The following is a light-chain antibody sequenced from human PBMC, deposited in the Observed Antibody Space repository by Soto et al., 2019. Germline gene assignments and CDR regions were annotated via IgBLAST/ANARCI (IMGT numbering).Light chain of an antibody. CDR1: QSISTW. J-gene: IGKJ1*01. CDR2: YGS. Sequence: DIQMTQSPSTLSASVGDRVTITCRASQSISTWLAWYRQKPGEAPKLLIYYGSTIERGVPSRFSGSGSGTEFTLTISSLQPDDFATFYCQQYNTYSRTFGQGTKVEVK. CDR3: QQYNTYSRT. V-gene: IGKV1-5*03.